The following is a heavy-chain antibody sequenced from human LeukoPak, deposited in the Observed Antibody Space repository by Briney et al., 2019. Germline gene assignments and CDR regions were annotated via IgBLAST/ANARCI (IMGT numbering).Heavy chain of an antibody. Sequence: ASVKVSCKASGYSFTNKHMHGVRQAPGQGLEWMGIINPRGGDTNYAQKFQGRVTMTSDTSTSTVYMEMSSLRSEDTAVYYCARECCGGWYAHRGIDLDYWGQGTLVTVSS. CDR3: ARECCGGWYAHRGIDLDY. J-gene: IGHJ4*02. D-gene: IGHD6-19*01. CDR1: GYSFTNKH. CDR2: INPRGGDT. V-gene: IGHV1-46*01.